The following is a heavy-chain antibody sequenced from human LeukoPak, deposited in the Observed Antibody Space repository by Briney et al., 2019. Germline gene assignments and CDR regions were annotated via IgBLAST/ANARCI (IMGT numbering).Heavy chain of an antibody. CDR1: GFTFSSYA. CDR2: ISGGGGGT. CDR3: AKGHTYVFSSLDH. J-gene: IGHJ5*02. Sequence: GGSLRLSCAASGFTFSSYAMSWVRQAPGKGLEWVSYISGGGGGTYYADSVKGRFTTSRDNSKNTLYLQMNSLRAEDTAVYYCAKGHTYVFSSLDHWGQGTLVTVSS. D-gene: IGHD5-18*01. V-gene: IGHV3-23*01.